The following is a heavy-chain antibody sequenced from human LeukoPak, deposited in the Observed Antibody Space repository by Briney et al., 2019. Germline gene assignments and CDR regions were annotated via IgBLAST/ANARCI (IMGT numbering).Heavy chain of an antibody. Sequence: SETLSLTCTVSGGSISSSSYYWGWIRQPPGKGLEWIGSIYYTGTTYYNPSLKSRVTISVDTSRNQFSLKLSSVTAADTAVYYCARAPDHYYYGMDVWGQGTTVTVSS. CDR1: GGSISSSSYY. V-gene: IGHV4-39*07. J-gene: IGHJ6*02. CDR3: ARAPDHYYYGMDV. CDR2: IYYTGTT.